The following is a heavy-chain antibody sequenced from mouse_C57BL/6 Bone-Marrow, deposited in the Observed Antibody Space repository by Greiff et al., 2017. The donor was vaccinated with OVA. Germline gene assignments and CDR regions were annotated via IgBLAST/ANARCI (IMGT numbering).Heavy chain of an antibody. J-gene: IGHJ2*01. V-gene: IGHV6-3*01. Sequence: EVKVVESGGGLVQPGGSLKLSCVASGFTFSNYWMNWVRQSPEKGLEWVAQIRLKSDNYDTHYAASVKGRFTISRDDSKMSVYLQMNNLSAEDTGIYYCTVRGYFYYWGQGTTLTVSS. CDR2: IRLKSDNYDT. CDR1: GFTFSNYW. CDR3: TVRGYFYY.